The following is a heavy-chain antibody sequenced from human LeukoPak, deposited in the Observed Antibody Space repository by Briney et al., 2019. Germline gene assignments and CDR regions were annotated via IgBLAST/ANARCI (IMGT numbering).Heavy chain of an antibody. V-gene: IGHV1-69*04. CDR3: ASEYSSSWASGYLQH. D-gene: IGHD6-13*01. Sequence: SVKVSCKASGGTFSSYAISWVRQAPGQGLEWMGRIIPILGIANYAQKFQGRVTITADKSTSTAYMELSSLRSEDTAVYYCASEYSSSWASGYLQHWGQGTLVTVSS. CDR1: GGTFSSYA. CDR2: IIPILGIA. J-gene: IGHJ1*01.